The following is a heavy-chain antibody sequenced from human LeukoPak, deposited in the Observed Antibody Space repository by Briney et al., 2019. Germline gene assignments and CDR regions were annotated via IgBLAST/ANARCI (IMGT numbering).Heavy chain of an antibody. D-gene: IGHD3-22*01. CDR2: INHSGST. CDR3: ARGTTYYYDSSGYYYGWFDP. Sequence: PSETLSLTCTVSGGSISTYHWSWIRQPPGKGLEWIGEINHSGSTNYNPSLKSRVTISVDTSKNQFSLKLSSVTAADTAVYYCARGTTYYYDSSGYYYGWFDPWGQGTLVTVSS. J-gene: IGHJ5*02. V-gene: IGHV4-34*01. CDR1: GGSISTYH.